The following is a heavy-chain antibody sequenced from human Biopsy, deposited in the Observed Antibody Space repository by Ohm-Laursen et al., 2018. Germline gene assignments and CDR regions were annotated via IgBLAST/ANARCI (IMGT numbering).Heavy chain of an antibody. V-gene: IGHV1-8*01. CDR1: GYTFINYD. D-gene: IGHD1-7*01. CDR2: MNPKSGDT. J-gene: IGHJ3*02. Sequence: SVKVSCKTSGYTFINYDIHWVRQASGQGLEWMGWMNPKSGDTGYAHKFQGRVTMARNAFISTANMEMSGLRSEDTAVYYCARGRLSGTRRALDIWGQGTMVTVSS. CDR3: ARGRLSGTRRALDI.